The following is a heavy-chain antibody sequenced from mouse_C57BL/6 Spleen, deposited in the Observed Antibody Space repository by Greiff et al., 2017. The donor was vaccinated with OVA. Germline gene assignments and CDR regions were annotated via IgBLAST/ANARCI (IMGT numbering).Heavy chain of an antibody. J-gene: IGHJ2*01. CDR1: GYTFTDYE. Sequence: LVESGAELVRPGASVTLSCKASGYTFTDYEMHWVKQTPVHGLEWIGAIDPETGGTAYNQKFKGKAILTADKSSSTAYMELRSLTSEDSAVYYCTRFYVDYWGQGTTLTVSS. CDR3: TRFYVDY. CDR2: IDPETGGT. V-gene: IGHV1-15*01. D-gene: IGHD2-3*01.